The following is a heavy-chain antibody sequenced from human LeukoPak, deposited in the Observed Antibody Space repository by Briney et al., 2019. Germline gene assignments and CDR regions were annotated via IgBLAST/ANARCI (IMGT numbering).Heavy chain of an antibody. CDR3: AREEYYYVDY. CDR2: IYHSGST. J-gene: IGHJ4*02. CDR1: GGSISSGGYY. V-gene: IGHV4-30-2*01. D-gene: IGHD3-10*01. Sequence: SQTLSLTCTVSGGSISSGGYYWSWIRQPPGKGLEWIGYIYHSGSTYYNPSLKSRVTISVDRSKNQFSLKLSSVTAADTAVYYCAREEYYYVDYWGQGTLVTVSS.